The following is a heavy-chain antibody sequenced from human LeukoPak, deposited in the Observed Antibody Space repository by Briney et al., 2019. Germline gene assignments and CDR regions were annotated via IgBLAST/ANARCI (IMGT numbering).Heavy chain of an antibody. CDR3: ARGTTQGYYYYMDV. D-gene: IGHD1-7*01. V-gene: IGHV1-69*05. Sequence: ASVKVSCKASGGTFSSYAISWVRQAPGQGLEWMGGIIPIFGTANYAQKFQGRVTITTDESTSTAYMELSSLRSEDTAVYYCARGTTQGYYYYMDVWGRGTTVTVSS. CDR2: IIPIFGTA. CDR1: GGTFSSYA. J-gene: IGHJ6*03.